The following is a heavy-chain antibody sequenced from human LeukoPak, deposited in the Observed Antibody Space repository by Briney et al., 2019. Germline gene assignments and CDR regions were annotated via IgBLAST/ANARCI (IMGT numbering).Heavy chain of an antibody. CDR2: SSSSGSTI. Sequence: PGGSLRLSCAASGFTLSDYYMSWIRQAPGKGLEWVSYSSSSGSTIYYADSVKGRFAISRDNAKNSLYLQMNSLRAEDTAVYYCAGRRDLIDYWGQGTLVTVSS. CDR1: GFTLSDYY. J-gene: IGHJ4*02. V-gene: IGHV3-11*01. CDR3: AGRRDLIDY.